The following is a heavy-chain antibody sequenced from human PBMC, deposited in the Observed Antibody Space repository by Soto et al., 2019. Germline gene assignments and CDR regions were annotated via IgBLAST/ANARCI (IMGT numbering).Heavy chain of an antibody. CDR2: VSGLSATT. Sequence: DVVLVSSGGGFVRPGESLRLSCGVSGFKFTSYGMNWVRQAPGKGLELLSYVSGLSATTHYADSVRGRFTVSRDNDMNLLSLHLDNVRDEDTAVYYCTRGGAGRPDYWGQGSLVVVSS. V-gene: IGHV3-48*02. CDR1: GFKFTSYG. D-gene: IGHD6-13*01. CDR3: TRGGAGRPDY. J-gene: IGHJ4*02.